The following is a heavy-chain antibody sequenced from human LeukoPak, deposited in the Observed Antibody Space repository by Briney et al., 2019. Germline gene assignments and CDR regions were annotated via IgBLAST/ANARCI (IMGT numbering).Heavy chain of an antibody. Sequence: PSETLSLTCTVSGGSISSYYWSWIRQPPGKGLEWIGYIYYGGSTNYNPSLKSRVTISVDTSKNQFSLKLSSVTAADTAVYYCARSITGTTRAFDIWGQGTMVTVSS. CDR2: IYYGGST. J-gene: IGHJ3*02. D-gene: IGHD1-7*01. CDR3: ARSITGTTRAFDI. V-gene: IGHV4-59*08. CDR1: GGSISSYY.